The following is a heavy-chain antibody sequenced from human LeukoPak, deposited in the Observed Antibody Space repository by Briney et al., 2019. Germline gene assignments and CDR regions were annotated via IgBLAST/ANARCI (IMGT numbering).Heavy chain of an antibody. J-gene: IGHJ4*02. CDR3: ARDLRVDSSGPY. D-gene: IGHD3-22*01. Sequence: PGGSLRLSCAASGFTFSSYGMHWVRQAPGKGLEWVAVIWYDGSNKYYADSVKGRFTISRDNSKNTLYLQMNSLRVEDTAVYYCARDLRVDSSGPYWGQGTLVTVSS. V-gene: IGHV3-33*01. CDR1: GFTFSSYG. CDR2: IWYDGSNK.